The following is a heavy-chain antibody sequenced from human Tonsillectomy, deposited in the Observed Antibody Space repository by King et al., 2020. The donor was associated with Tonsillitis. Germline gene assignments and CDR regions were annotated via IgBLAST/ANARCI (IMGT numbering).Heavy chain of an antibody. Sequence: QLVQSGAEVKKPGASVKVSCKASGYTFTSYYMHWVRQAPGQGLEWMGIINPSGGRTSYAQKFQGRVTMTRDTSTTTVNMELSSLRSQDTAVYYCARDLNWNDPFGKYYHYYGLAVWGQGTTVTVSS. CDR1: GYTFTSYY. CDR2: INPSGGRT. J-gene: IGHJ6*02. CDR3: ARDLNWNDPFGKYYHYYGLAV. D-gene: IGHD1-20*01. V-gene: IGHV1-46*01.